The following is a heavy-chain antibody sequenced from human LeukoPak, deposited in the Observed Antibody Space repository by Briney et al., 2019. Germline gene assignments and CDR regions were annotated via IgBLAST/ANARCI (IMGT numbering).Heavy chain of an antibody. V-gene: IGHV3-23*01. D-gene: IGHD1-1*01. CDR3: AKLAGTFSAIMSVAYFDY. CDR1: GFTFSSYA. J-gene: IGHJ4*02. Sequence: GGSLRLSCAASGFTFSSYAMTWVRQAPGKGLEWVSAISGSGSTTYYADSVKGRFTISRDNSKNTLYLQMSSLRAEDTAVYYCAKLAGTFSAIMSVAYFDYWGQGTLVTVSS. CDR2: ISGSGSTT.